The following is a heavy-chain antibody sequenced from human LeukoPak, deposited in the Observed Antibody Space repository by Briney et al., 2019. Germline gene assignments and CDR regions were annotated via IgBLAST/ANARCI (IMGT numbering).Heavy chain of an antibody. Sequence: SETLSLTCTVSGGSISSGSYYWSWIRQPPGKGLEWIGEINHSGSTNYNPSLKSRVTISVDTSKNQFSLKLSSVTAADTAVYYCARVSGSSDFDYWGQGTLVTVSS. CDR1: GGSISSGSYY. CDR3: ARVSGSSDFDY. J-gene: IGHJ4*02. CDR2: INHSGST. D-gene: IGHD1-26*01. V-gene: IGHV4-39*07.